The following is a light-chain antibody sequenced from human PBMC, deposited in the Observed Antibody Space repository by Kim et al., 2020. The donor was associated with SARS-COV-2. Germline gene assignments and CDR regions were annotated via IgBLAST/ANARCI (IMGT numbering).Light chain of an antibody. J-gene: IGKJ3*01. V-gene: IGKV1-9*01. CDR2: AAS. CDR3: QQLNSYA. Sequence: DIQLTQSPSFLSASVGDRVTITCRASQGISSYLAWYQQKRGKAPKLLIYAASTLQSGVPSRFSGSGSGTEFTLTISSLQPEDFATYYCQQLNSYAFGPGTKVDIK. CDR1: QGISSY.